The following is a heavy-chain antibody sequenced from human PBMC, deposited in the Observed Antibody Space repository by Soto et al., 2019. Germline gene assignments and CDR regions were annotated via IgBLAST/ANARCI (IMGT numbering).Heavy chain of an antibody. CDR3: TTQYSSGWYVAFDI. CDR1: GFTFSNAW. Sequence: EVQLVESGGGLVKPGGSLRLSCAASGFTFSNAWMSWVRQAPGKGLEWVGRIKSKTDGGTTDYAAPVKGRFTISRDDSKNTLYLQMNSLNTEDTAVYYCTTQYSSGWYVAFDIWGRGTMVTVSS. D-gene: IGHD6-19*01. V-gene: IGHV3-15*01. J-gene: IGHJ3*02. CDR2: IKSKTDGGTT.